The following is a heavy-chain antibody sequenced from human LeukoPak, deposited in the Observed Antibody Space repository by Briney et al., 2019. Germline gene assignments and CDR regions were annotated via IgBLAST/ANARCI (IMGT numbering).Heavy chain of an antibody. J-gene: IGHJ3*02. CDR1: GFTFSTYS. Sequence: LTGGSLRLSCAASGFTFSTYSMNWVRQAPGKGLEWVSVIYSGGSTYYADSVKGRFTISRDNSKNTLYLQMNSLRAEDTAVYYCARDCGRDSSPKAAFDIWGQGTMVTVSS. CDR2: IYSGGST. CDR3: ARDCGRDSSPKAAFDI. D-gene: IGHD3-22*01. V-gene: IGHV3-53*01.